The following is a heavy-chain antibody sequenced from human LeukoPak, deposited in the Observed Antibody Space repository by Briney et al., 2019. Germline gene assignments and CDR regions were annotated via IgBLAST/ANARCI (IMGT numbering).Heavy chain of an antibody. CDR2: INPNSGGT. J-gene: IGHJ5*02. CDR3: ARLLIAAAIWFDP. D-gene: IGHD6-13*01. Sequence: ASVKVSCKASGYTFTGYYMHWVRQAPGQGLEWMGWINPNSGGTNYAQKFQGRVTMTRDTSISTAYMELSRLRSDDTAVYYCARLLIAAAIWFDPWGQGTLVTVSS. CDR1: GYTFTGYY. V-gene: IGHV1-2*02.